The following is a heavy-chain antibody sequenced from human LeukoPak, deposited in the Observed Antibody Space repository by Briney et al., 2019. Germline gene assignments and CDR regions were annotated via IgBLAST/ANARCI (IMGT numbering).Heavy chain of an antibody. CDR3: AREAAVGRHFDY. V-gene: IGHV1-2*02. CDR1: GYTFTGYY. CDR2: INPNSGGT. D-gene: IGHD3-10*01. Sequence: ASVKVSCKASGYTFTGYYMHWVRQAPGQGLEWMGWINPNSGGTNYAQKFQGRVTMTRDTCIRTVYMELRRLRSDDTAVYYCAREAAVGRHFDYWGQGTLATVSS. J-gene: IGHJ4*02.